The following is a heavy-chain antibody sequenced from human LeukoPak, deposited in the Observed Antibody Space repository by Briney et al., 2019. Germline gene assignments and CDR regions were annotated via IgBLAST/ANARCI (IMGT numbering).Heavy chain of an antibody. V-gene: IGHV1-18*01. CDR2: ISAYNGNT. CDR3: ARGSYVWGSYRAFDY. D-gene: IGHD3-16*02. CDR1: GYTFTSYG. Sequence: ASVKVSCKASGYTFTSYGISWVRQAPGQGLEWMGWISAYNGNTNYAQKLQGRVTMATDTSTSTAYMELRSLRSDDTAVYYCARGSYVWGSYRAFDYWGQGTLVTVSS. J-gene: IGHJ4*02.